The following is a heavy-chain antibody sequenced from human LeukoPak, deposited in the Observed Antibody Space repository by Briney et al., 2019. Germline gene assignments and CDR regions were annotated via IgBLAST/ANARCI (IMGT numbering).Heavy chain of an antibody. V-gene: IGHV4-61*05. J-gene: IGHJ4*02. Sequence: SETLSLTCTVFGGSITNYSHYWGWIRQPPGKGLEWIGRIYTSGSTNYNPSLKSRVTMSVDTSKNQFSLKLSSVAAADTAVYYCARLAAVAGIDYWGQGTLVTVSS. CDR2: IYTSGST. D-gene: IGHD6-19*01. CDR3: ARLAAVAGIDY. CDR1: GGSITNYSHY.